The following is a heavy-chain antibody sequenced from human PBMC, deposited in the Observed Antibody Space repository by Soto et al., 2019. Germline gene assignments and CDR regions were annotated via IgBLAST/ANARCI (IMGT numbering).Heavy chain of an antibody. V-gene: IGHV4-34*01. D-gene: IGHD3-10*01. Sequence: QVQLQQWGAGLLKPSETLSLTCAVYGGSFINNYWMWVRQSPDKGLAWIGEITHSGNTNYLPSLKGRAPISLDTSKHQFSLKLTSVTAADTAVYYCARRRGYDNGWGTYYSYMDVWGQGTTVSVTS. CDR1: GGSFINNY. J-gene: IGHJ6*02. CDR3: ARRRGYDNGWGTYYSYMDV. CDR2: ITHSGNT.